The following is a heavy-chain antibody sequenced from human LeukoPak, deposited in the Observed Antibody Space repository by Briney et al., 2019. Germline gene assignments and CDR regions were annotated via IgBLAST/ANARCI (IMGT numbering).Heavy chain of an antibody. J-gene: IGHJ4*02. CDR3: AKVGCSSTSCYFIDH. D-gene: IGHD2-2*01. CDR1: GFTFSSYA. Sequence: GSLRLSCAASGFTFSSYAMSWVRQAPGKGLEWVSAISGSGGSTYYADSVKGRFTISRDNSKNTLYLQMNSLRAEDTAVYHCAKVGCSSTSCYFIDHWGQGTLVTVSS. V-gene: IGHV3-23*01. CDR2: ISGSGGST.